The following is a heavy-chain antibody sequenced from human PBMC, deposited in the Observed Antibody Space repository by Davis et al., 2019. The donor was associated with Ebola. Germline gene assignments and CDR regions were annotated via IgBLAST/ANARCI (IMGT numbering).Heavy chain of an antibody. CDR1: GFTFSNYW. J-gene: IGHJ4*02. CDR3: ARDRPRHITIFGVGQFDY. V-gene: IGHV3-7*01. Sequence: PGGSLRLSCAASGFTFSNYWMSWVRQAPGKGLEWVANIQEDGSQRYHVDSVKGRFTISRDNAKNSLYLQMDSLRAEEPAVYYCARDRPRHITIFGVGQFDYWGQGTLVTVSS. D-gene: IGHD3-3*01. CDR2: IQEDGSQR.